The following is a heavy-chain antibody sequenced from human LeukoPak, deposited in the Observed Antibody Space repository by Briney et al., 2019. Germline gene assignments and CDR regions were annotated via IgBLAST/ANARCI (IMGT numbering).Heavy chain of an antibody. Sequence: ASVKVSCKASGGTFNSYAISWVRQAPGQGLEWMGGIIPIFGTANYAQKFQGRVTITADESTSTAYMELSSLRSEDTAVYYCARELYYGSGSRHNWFDPWGQGTLVTVSS. D-gene: IGHD3-10*01. CDR1: GGTFNSYA. J-gene: IGHJ5*02. CDR3: ARELYYGSGSRHNWFDP. CDR2: IIPIFGTA. V-gene: IGHV1-69*01.